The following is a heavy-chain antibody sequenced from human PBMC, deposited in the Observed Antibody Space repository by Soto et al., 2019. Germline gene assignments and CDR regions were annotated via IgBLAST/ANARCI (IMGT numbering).Heavy chain of an antibody. D-gene: IGHD1-26*01. CDR2: ISSDGNHK. Sequence: QVKLVESGGGVVQPGRSLRLSCAASGFNVSAYTMHWVRQAPGKGLEWVAVISSDGNHKYYTDSVKGRFTISSDTSTNTLYLQMNSLRAEDTAVYYCARWEQPLFDYWGQGTLFTVSS. CDR3: ARWEQPLFDY. CDR1: GFNVSAYT. V-gene: IGHV3-30-3*01. J-gene: IGHJ4*02.